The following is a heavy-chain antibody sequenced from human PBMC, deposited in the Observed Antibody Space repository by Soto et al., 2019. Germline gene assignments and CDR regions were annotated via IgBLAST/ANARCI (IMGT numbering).Heavy chain of an antibody. D-gene: IGHD6-6*01. CDR1: GFTFDDYA. CDR3: AKGGIAAHSQFDY. Sequence: EVQLVESGGGLVQPGRSLRLSCAASGFTFDDYAMHWVRQAPGKGLEWVSGISWNSGSIGYADSVKGRFTISRDNAKNSLYLQMNSLRADDTVLYYCAKGGIAAHSQFDYWGQGTLVTVSS. V-gene: IGHV3-9*01. CDR2: ISWNSGSI. J-gene: IGHJ4*02.